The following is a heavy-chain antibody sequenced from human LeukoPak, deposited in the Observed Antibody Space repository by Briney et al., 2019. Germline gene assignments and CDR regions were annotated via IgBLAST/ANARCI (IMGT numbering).Heavy chain of an antibody. Sequence: SETLSLPCTVSGGSISSSIYYWGWIRQPPGKGLEWIGNIYYSGSTYCTPSLKSRVTISVDTSKNQFSLKLSSVTATDTAVYYCARREYSNWYFDLWGRGTLVTVSS. D-gene: IGHD6-13*01. J-gene: IGHJ2*01. CDR1: GGSISSSIYY. CDR3: ARREYSNWYFDL. CDR2: IYYSGST. V-gene: IGHV4-39*01.